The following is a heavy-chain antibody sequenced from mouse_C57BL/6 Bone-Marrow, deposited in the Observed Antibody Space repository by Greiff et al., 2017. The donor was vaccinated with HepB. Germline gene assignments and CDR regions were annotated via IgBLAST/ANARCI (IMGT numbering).Heavy chain of an antibody. V-gene: IGHV5-12*01. CDR2: ISNGGGST. CDR1: GFTFSDYY. Sequence: EVMLVESGGGLVQPGGSLKLSCAASGFTFSDYYMYWVRQTPEKRLEWVAYISNGGGSTYYPDTVKGRFTISRDNAKNTLYLQMSRLKSEDTAMYYCARQGGDGYWGYFDVWGTGTTVTVSS. J-gene: IGHJ1*03. CDR3: ARQGGDGYWGYFDV. D-gene: IGHD2-3*01.